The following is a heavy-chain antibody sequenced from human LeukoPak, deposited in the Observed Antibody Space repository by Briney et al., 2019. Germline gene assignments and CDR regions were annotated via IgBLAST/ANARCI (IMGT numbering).Heavy chain of an antibody. CDR2: IYYNGST. Sequence: SETLSLTCTVSGASIRSGGDYWSWIRQHPGKGLEWIGYIYYNGSTYYNPFLKSRVTISVDTSKNQFSLKLSSVTAADTAVYYCARGTPDFWSGYYKGEFDYWGQGTLVTVSP. CDR3: ARGTPDFWSGYYKGEFDY. CDR1: GASIRSGGDY. J-gene: IGHJ4*02. V-gene: IGHV4-31*03. D-gene: IGHD3-3*01.